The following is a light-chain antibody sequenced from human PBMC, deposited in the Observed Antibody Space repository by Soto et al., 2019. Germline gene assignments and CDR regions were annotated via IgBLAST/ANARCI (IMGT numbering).Light chain of an antibody. J-gene: IGLJ2*01. CDR3: SSYTGSSTVV. Sequence: QSALTQPAAVSGSPGQSITISCTGTSSDVGAYNYVSWYQQYLGKAPKLMIYDVSNRPSGVSNRFSGSKSANTASLTISGLQAEDEADYYCSSYTGSSTVVFVGGTKLTVL. CDR2: DVS. V-gene: IGLV2-14*01. CDR1: SSDVGAYNY.